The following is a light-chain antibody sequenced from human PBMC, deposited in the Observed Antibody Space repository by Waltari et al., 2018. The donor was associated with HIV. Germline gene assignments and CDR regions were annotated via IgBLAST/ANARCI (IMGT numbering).Light chain of an antibody. CDR3: CSYAGSSTLI. CDR1: SSDVGSYHL. CDR2: EGS. V-gene: IGLV2-23*01. Sequence: QSALTQPASVSGSPGPSITISCTGTSSDVGSYHLVPWYQQHPGKAPKLMIYEGSKRPSGVSNRFSGSKSGNTASLTISGLQAEDEADYYCCSYAGSSTLIFGGGTKLTVL. J-gene: IGLJ2*01.